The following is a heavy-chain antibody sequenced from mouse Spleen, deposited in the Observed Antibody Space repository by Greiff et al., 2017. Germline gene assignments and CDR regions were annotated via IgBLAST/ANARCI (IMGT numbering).Heavy chain of an antibody. V-gene: IGHV1-7*01. CDR1: GYTFTSYW. Sequence: VQLQQSGAELAKPGASVKMSCKASGYTFTSYWMHWVKQRPGQGLEWIGYINPSTGYTEYNQKFKDKATLTADKSSSTAYMQLSSLTSEDSAVYYCARSTPGLAWFAYWGQGTLVTVSA. CDR3: ARSTPGLAWFAY. CDR2: INPSTGYT. D-gene: IGHD4-1*01. J-gene: IGHJ3*01.